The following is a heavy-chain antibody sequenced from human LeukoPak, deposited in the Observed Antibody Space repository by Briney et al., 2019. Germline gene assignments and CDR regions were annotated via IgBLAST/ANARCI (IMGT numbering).Heavy chain of an antibody. CDR3: ARVLYYDSSGWGFDI. J-gene: IGHJ3*02. D-gene: IGHD3-22*01. CDR2: MNPNSGNT. CDR1: GYTFTSYD. V-gene: IGHV1-8*01. Sequence: ASVTVSCKASGYTFTSYDINWVRQAPGQGLEWMGWMNPNSGNTGYAQKFQGRVTMTRNTSISTAYMELSSLRSEDTAVYYCARVLYYDSSGWGFDIWGQGTMVTVSS.